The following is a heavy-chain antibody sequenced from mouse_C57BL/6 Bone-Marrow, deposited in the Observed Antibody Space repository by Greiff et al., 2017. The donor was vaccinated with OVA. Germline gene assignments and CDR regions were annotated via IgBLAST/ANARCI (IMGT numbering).Heavy chain of an antibody. CDR3: ARLTYYFMDY. V-gene: IGHV5-17*01. Sequence: EVMLVESGGGLVKPGGSLKLSCAASGFTFSDYGMHWVRQAPEKGLEWVAYISSGSSTIYYADTVKGRFTISRDNAKNTLFLQMTSLRSEDTAMXYCARLTYYFMDYWGQGTSVTVSS. CDR2: ISSGSSTI. D-gene: IGHD1-1*01. J-gene: IGHJ4*01. CDR1: GFTFSDYG.